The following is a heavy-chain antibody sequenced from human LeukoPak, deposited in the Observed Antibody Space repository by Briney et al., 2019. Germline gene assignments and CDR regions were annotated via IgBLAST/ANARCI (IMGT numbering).Heavy chain of an antibody. J-gene: IGHJ3*02. CDR1: GGSFSGYY. CDR2: INHSGST. CDR3: ARRSRRGYSGYEYSFDI. V-gene: IGHV4-34*01. Sequence: SETLSLTCAVYGGSFSGYYWSWIRQPPGKGLEWIGEINHSGSTNYNPSLTSRVTISVDTSKNQFSLKLSSVTAADTAVYYCARRSRRGYSGYEYSFDIWGQGTMVTVSS. D-gene: IGHD5-12*01.